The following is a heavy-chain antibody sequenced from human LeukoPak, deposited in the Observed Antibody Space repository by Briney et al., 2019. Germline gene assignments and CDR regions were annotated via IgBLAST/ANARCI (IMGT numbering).Heavy chain of an antibody. Sequence: PSGTLSLTCAVYGGSFSGYYWSWIRQPPGKGLEWIGEINPSGRTNYNPSLKSRVTIPVDTSKNQFSLKWSSVTAADTAVYYCARVPSGVVEPPTRGDYFDFWGQGTLVTVSS. V-gene: IGHV4-34*01. D-gene: IGHD2-2*01. CDR2: INPSGRT. CDR3: ARVPSGVVEPPTRGDYFDF. J-gene: IGHJ4*02. CDR1: GGSFSGYY.